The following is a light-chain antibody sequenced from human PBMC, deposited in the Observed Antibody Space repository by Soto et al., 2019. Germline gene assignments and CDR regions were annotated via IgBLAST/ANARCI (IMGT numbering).Light chain of an antibody. CDR2: EDN. J-gene: IGLJ3*02. V-gene: IGLV6-57*01. Sequence: NFMLTQPHSVSESPGKTVTISCTRSSGSIGSSYVQWYQQRPGSSPTTVIFEDNQRPTGVPVRFSGSIDSSSNSASLVISGLRTEDGADYYCQSYDTSNPLVFGGGTKVTVL. CDR3: QSYDTSNPLV. CDR1: SGSIGSSY.